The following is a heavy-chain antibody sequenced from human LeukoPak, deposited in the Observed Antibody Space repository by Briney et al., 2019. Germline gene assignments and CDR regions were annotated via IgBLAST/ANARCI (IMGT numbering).Heavy chain of an antibody. J-gene: IGHJ3*02. V-gene: IGHV3-23*01. D-gene: IGHD5-12*01. CDR2: ISGIGDST. CDR3: ATRLVDAADAFDI. Sequence: GGSLRLSCAASGFTFSSYAMSWVRQAPGKGLEWVSAISGIGDSTYYADSVKGRFTISRDNSKNTLYLQMNSLRAEDTAVYYCATRLVDAADAFDIWGQGTMVTVSS. CDR1: GFTFSSYA.